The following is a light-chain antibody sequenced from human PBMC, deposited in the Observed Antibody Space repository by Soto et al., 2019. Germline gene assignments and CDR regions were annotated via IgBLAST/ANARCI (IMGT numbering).Light chain of an antibody. CDR1: QSISID. V-gene: IGKV3-15*01. CDR2: GAS. J-gene: IGKJ1*01. Sequence: EIVMTQSPATLSVSPGERATLSCRASQSISIDLAWYQQKPGQAPRLLFYGASTRATGVPVRFSGSGSGAEFPLTIRSLQSEDFAVYFCHHYTHWPLTFGQGTKVQIK. CDR3: HHYTHWPLT.